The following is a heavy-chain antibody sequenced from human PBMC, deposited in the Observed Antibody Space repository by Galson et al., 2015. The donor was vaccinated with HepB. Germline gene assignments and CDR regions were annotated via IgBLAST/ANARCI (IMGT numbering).Heavy chain of an antibody. D-gene: IGHD2-15*01. Sequence: TLSLTCAVSGGSINSGGFSWTWIRQPPGKGLEWIGYIYHTGSAAHNPFLRSRLSLSVDTSKNYFSLKLNSVTAADTAVYYCARGRDILDVWGQGT. J-gene: IGHJ6*02. CDR2: IYHTGSA. CDR3: ARGRDILDV. V-gene: IGHV4-30-2*01. CDR1: GGSINSGGFS.